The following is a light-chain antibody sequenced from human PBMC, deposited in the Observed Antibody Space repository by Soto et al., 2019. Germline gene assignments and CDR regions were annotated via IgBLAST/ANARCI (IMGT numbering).Light chain of an antibody. CDR1: QVISNY. Sequence: DIQMTQSPSSLSASVGDRVTITCRASQVISNYLAWYQQKPGKVPKLLIYAASTLQSGVPSRFSGSGSGADFILASSFRQDEDFALFCCMRIYGKPMTFGQGTRLDIK. CDR2: AAS. V-gene: IGKV1-27*01. J-gene: IGKJ5*01. CDR3: MRIYGKPMT.